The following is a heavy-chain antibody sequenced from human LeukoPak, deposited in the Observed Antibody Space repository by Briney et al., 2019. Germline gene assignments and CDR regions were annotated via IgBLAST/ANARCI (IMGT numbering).Heavy chain of an antibody. Sequence: SETLSLTCTVSGGSISSYYWSWIRQPPGKGLELIGYIYYSGSTNYNPSLKSRVTISVDTSKNQFSLKLSSVTAADTAVYYCARDQVGAPHYWGQGTLVTVSS. D-gene: IGHD1-26*01. CDR3: ARDQVGAPHY. CDR1: GGSISSYY. V-gene: IGHV4-59*01. J-gene: IGHJ4*02. CDR2: IYYSGST.